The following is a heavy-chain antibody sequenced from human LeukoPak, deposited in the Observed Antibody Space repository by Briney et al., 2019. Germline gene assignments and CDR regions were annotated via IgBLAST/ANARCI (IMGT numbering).Heavy chain of an antibody. CDR2: IIPIFGTT. V-gene: IGHV1-69*06. Sequence: GASVKVSCKASGGTFSSYAISWVRQAPGQGLEWMGGIIPIFGTTNYAQKFQGRVTITADKSTSTAYMELSSLRSEDTAVYYCARANERYYYYYMDVWGTGTTVTVSS. D-gene: IGHD1-1*01. CDR1: GGTFSSYA. J-gene: IGHJ6*03. CDR3: ARANERYYYYYMDV.